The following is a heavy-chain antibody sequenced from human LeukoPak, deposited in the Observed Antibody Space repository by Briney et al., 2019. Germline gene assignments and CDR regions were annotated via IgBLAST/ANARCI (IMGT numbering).Heavy chain of an antibody. Sequence: KAGGSLRLSCAVSGFTVSGDYMSWVRQAPGKGLEWVSSISSSSSYIYYADSVKGRFTISRDNAKNSLYLQMSSLRVEDTAVYYCARRPYSSSWYYFDYWGQGTLVTVSS. CDR3: ARRPYSSSWYYFDY. J-gene: IGHJ4*02. CDR2: ISSSSSYI. CDR1: GFTVSGDY. D-gene: IGHD6-13*01. V-gene: IGHV3-21*01.